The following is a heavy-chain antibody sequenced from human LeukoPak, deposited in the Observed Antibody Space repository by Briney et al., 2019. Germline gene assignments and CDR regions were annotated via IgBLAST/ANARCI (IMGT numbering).Heavy chain of an antibody. CDR3: ASVAAAGKSGGRADY. CDR1: AGSISLYNTYY. D-gene: IGHD6-13*01. V-gene: IGHV4-59*01. Sequence: NSSETLSLTCTVSAGSISLYNTYYWNWIRQSPGKGLEWIGYIYYSGNTKYNPSLKSRVTISVDTSKNQISLKLNSVTAADTAVYYCASVAAAGKSGGRADYWGQGTLVTVSS. CDR2: IYYSGNT. J-gene: IGHJ4*02.